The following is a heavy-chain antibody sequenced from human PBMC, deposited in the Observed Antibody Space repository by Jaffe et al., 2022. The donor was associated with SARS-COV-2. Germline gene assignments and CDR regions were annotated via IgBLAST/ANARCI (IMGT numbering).Heavy chain of an antibody. Sequence: EVQLVESGGGLVQPGGSLRLSCAASGFTFSSYWMSWVRQAPGKGLEWVANIKQDGSEKYYVDSVKGRFTISRDNAKNSLYLQMNSLRAEDTAVYYCARDGVFWSGYYTSYYFDYWGQGTLVTVSS. CDR2: IKQDGSEK. J-gene: IGHJ4*02. CDR1: GFTFSSYW. D-gene: IGHD3-3*01. CDR3: ARDGVFWSGYYTSYYFDY. V-gene: IGHV3-7*01.